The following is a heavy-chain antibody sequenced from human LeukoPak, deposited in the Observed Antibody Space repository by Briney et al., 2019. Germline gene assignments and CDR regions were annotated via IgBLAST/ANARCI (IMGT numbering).Heavy chain of an antibody. CDR1: GGSISSYY. CDR3: ARDKGRGWDYGDYYYYYMGV. Sequence: KPSETLSLTCTVSGGSISSYYWSWIRQPPGKGLEWIGYIYYSGSTNYNPSLKSRVTISVDTSKNQFSLKLSSVTAADTAVYYCARDKGRGWDYGDYYYYYMGVWGKGTTVTVSS. D-gene: IGHD4-17*01. V-gene: IGHV4-59*01. CDR2: IYYSGST. J-gene: IGHJ6*03.